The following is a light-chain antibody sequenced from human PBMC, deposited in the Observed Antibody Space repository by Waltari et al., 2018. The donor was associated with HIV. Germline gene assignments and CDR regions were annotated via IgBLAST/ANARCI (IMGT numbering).Light chain of an antibody. CDR1: GLPKQF. CDR3: HSADSSGNYVYV. J-gene: IGLJ1*01. V-gene: IGLV3-25*03. CDR2: KDT. Sequence: SYELTQSPSVSVSTGQTARITCSGDGLPKQFASWYQQKPGQAPVLVIYKDTERPSGIPERFSGSSSGTTVTLTISGVQAEDEADYYCHSADSSGNYVYVFGTGTKVTVL.